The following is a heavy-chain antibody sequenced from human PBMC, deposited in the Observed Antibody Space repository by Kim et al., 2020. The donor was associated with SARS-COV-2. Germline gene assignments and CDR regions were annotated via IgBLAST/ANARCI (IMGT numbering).Heavy chain of an antibody. CDR1: GFTFSSYA. CDR3: AILASGIAVAGRHEKLFDY. Sequence: GGSLRLSCAASGFTFSSYAMHWVRQAPGKGLEWVAVISYDGSNKYYADSVKGRFTISRDNSKNTLYLQMNSLRAEDTAVYYCAILASGIAVAGRHEKLFDYWGQGTLVTVSS. D-gene: IGHD6-19*01. J-gene: IGHJ4*02. V-gene: IGHV3-30*04. CDR2: ISYDGSNK.